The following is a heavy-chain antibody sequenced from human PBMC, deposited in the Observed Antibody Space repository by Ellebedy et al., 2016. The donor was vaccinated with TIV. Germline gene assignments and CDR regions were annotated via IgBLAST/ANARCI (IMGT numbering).Heavy chain of an antibody. CDR2: IKSKTDGGTT. V-gene: IGHV3-15*01. Sequence: GGSLRLSXAASGFTFSNAWMTWVRQAPGKGLEWVGRIKSKTDGGTTDYAAPVKGRVSISRDDSKNTLYLQMNSLTIEDTALYYCTTPGWETTLRGGVHAFHIWGQGTMVTVSS. CDR1: GFTFSNAW. J-gene: IGHJ3*02. D-gene: IGHD3-10*01. CDR3: TTPGWETTLRGGVHAFHI.